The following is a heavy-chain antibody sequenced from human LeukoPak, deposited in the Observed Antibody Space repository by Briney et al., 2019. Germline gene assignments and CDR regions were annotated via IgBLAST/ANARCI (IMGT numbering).Heavy chain of an antibody. Sequence: ASVKVSCKASGYTFTSYDINWVRQATGQGLEWMGWMNPNSGNTGYAQKFQGRVTMTRNTSISTAYMELSSLRSEDTAVYYCARGLRFFDWLSLETYYYYGMDVWAQGTTVTVSS. J-gene: IGHJ6*02. CDR2: MNPNSGNT. D-gene: IGHD3-9*01. V-gene: IGHV1-8*01. CDR1: GYTFTSYD. CDR3: ARGLRFFDWLSLETYYYYGMDV.